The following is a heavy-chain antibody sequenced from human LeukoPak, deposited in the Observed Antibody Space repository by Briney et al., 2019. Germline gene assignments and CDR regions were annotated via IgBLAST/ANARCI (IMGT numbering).Heavy chain of an antibody. V-gene: IGHV1-24*01. Sequence: ASVKVSCKVSGYTLTELSMHWVRQAPGKGLEWMGGFDPEDGETIYAQEFQGRVTMTEDTSTDTAYMELSSLRSEDTAVYYCATGLRPSSGWYVPTSYYYYYGMDVWGQGTTVTVSS. CDR2: FDPEDGET. D-gene: IGHD6-19*01. CDR1: GYTLTELS. CDR3: ATGLRPSSGWYVPTSYYYYYGMDV. J-gene: IGHJ6*02.